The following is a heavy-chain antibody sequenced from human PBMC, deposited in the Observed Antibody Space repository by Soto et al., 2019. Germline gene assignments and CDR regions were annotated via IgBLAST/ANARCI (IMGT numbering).Heavy chain of an antibody. D-gene: IGHD1-26*01. CDR3: ARGPAVGAFFDF. Sequence: QVQLQQWGAGLLKPSETLALTCAVYGGSFNVYYWTWMRQPPGKGLEWIGEINRSGSTNYNPSLKSRVTISIDPSKIQFSLTLSSVTAADTAIYYCARGPAVGAFFDFWGQGSQVTVSP. CDR2: INRSGST. V-gene: IGHV4-34*01. J-gene: IGHJ4*02. CDR1: GGSFNVYY.